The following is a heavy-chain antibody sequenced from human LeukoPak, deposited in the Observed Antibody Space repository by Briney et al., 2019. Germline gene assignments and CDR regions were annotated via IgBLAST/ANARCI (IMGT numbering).Heavy chain of an antibody. V-gene: IGHV4-59*01. J-gene: IGHJ6*02. Sequence: SETLSLTCTVSGGSISSYYWSWIRQPPGKGLEWIGYIYYSGTTNYNPSLKSRVTISVDTSKNQFSLKLSSVTAADTAVYYCAREVPAASNYYYYGMDVWGQGTTVTVSS. CDR2: IYYSGTT. CDR1: GGSISSYY. D-gene: IGHD2-2*01. CDR3: AREVPAASNYYYYGMDV.